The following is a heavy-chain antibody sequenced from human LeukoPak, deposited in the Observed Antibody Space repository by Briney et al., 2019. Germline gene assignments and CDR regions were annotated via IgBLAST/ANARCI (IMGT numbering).Heavy chain of an antibody. CDR1: GFTFSSYA. V-gene: IGHV3-23*01. CDR2: ISGSGGST. CDR3: AKDKEYSSSFYWLDP. Sequence: GGSLRLSCAASGFTFSSYAMSWVRQAPVKGLEWVSAISGSGGSTYYADSVKGQFTISRDNSKNTLYLQMNSLRAEDTAVYYCAKDKEYSSSFYWLDPWGQGTLVTVSS. J-gene: IGHJ5*02. D-gene: IGHD6-6*01.